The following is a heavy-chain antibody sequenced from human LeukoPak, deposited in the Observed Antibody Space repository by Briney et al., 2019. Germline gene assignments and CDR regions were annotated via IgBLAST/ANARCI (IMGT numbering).Heavy chain of an antibody. D-gene: IGHD3-22*01. CDR2: ISASGGST. V-gene: IGHV3-23*01. J-gene: IGHJ4*02. CDR1: GLTFSSYV. Sequence: GGSLRLSCTASGLTFSSYVMSWVRLAPGKGLEWVSTISASGGSTQYADSVKGRFIISRDNSKNTLYLQMNSLRADDTAVYYCAPPRGDSSGYYYVYWGQGTLVTVSS. CDR3: APPRGDSSGYYYVY.